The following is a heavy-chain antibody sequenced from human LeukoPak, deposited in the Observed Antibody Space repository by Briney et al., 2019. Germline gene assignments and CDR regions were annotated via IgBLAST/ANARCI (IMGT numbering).Heavy chain of an antibody. CDR2: IKSKTDGGTT. V-gene: IGHV3-15*01. CDR1: GFTFSNAW. CDR3: TTYITMVRGVIMTGDWFDP. Sequence: GGSLRLSCAASGFTFSNAWMSWVRRAPGKELEWVGRIKSKTDGGTTDYAAPVKGRFTISRDDSKNTLYLQMNSLKTEDTAVYCCTTYITMVRGVIMTGDWFDPWGQGTLVTVSS. D-gene: IGHD3-10*01. J-gene: IGHJ5*02.